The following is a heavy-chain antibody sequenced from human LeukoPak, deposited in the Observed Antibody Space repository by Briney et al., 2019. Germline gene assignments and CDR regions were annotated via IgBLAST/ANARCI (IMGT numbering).Heavy chain of an antibody. D-gene: IGHD4-17*01. CDR3: ARARFETTVTTLVRKKDYYYYNMDV. CDR2: IKQDGSEK. V-gene: IGHV3-7*01. J-gene: IGHJ6*03. Sequence: QTGGSLRLSCEASGFTSISYWMSWVRQAPGKGLKWVANIKQDGSEKYYVDSVKGRFTISRDNAKNSLYLQMNSLRAEDTAVYYCARARFETTVTTLVRKKDYYYYNMDVWGKGTTVTVSS. CDR1: GFTSISYW.